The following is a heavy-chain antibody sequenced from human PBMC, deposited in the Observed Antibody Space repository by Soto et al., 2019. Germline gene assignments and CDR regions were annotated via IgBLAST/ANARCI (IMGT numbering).Heavy chain of an antibody. J-gene: IGHJ4*02. CDR2: ISSTTNYI. CDR1: GFTFTRYS. CDR3: ARESEDLTSNFDY. V-gene: IGHV3-21*06. Sequence: GGSLRLSCAASGFTFTRYSMNWVRQAPGKGLEWVSSISSTTNYIYYGDSMKGRFAISRDNAKNSLYLEMNSLRAEDTAVYYCARESEDLTSNFDYWGQGTLVTVSS.